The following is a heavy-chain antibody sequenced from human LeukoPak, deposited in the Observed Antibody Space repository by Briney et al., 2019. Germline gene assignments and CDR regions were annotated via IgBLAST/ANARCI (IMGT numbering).Heavy chain of an antibody. CDR1: GYSFTSYW. V-gene: IGHV5-51*01. CDR3: ARLRVPAAGSSSWSVFDY. Sequence: GESLKISCKGSGYSFTSYWIGWVRQMPGKGLEWMGIIYPGDSDTRYSPSFQGQVTISADKSISTAYLQWSSLKASDTAMYYCARLRVPAAGSSSWSVFDYWGQGTLVTVSS. D-gene: IGHD6-13*01. J-gene: IGHJ4*02. CDR2: IYPGDSDT.